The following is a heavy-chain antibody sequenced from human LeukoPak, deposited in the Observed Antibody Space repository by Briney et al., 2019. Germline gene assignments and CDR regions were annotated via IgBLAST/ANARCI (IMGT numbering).Heavy chain of an antibody. D-gene: IGHD6-19*01. Sequence: SETLSLTCTVSGYSITSGYYWGWIRQPPGKGLEWIGSFSHSGNTYYNPSLKSRVTISVDTSKNQFSLKLSSVTAADTAVYYCARVVPPPIIAVAGTYVLGAFDIWGQGTMVTVSS. CDR1: GYSITSGYY. CDR2: FSHSGNT. V-gene: IGHV4-38-2*02. CDR3: ARVVPPPIIAVAGTYVLGAFDI. J-gene: IGHJ3*02.